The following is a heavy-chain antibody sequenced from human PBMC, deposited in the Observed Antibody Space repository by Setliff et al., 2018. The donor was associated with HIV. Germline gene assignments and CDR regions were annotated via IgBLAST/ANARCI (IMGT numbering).Heavy chain of an antibody. V-gene: IGHV4-31*03. CDR1: GVTSGDYY. CDR3: ARGFCSGGFCHPNFYHYMDV. J-gene: IGHJ6*03. D-gene: IGHD2-15*01. CDR2: IYSSGTK. Sequence: SETLSLTCTFSGVTSGDYYWTWIRQHPVKGLEWIGYIYSSGTKCYNPSLKSRLAISLDTSKNQFSLNLKSVTAADAAVYYCARGFCSGGFCHPNFYHYMDVWGKGTTVTVSS.